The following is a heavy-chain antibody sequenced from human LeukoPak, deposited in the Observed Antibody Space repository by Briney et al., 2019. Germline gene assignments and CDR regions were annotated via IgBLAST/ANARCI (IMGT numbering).Heavy chain of an antibody. Sequence: PGGSLRLSCAASGFTVSSNYMSWVRQAPGKGLEWVSAISGSGGSTYYADSVKGRFTISRDNSKNTLYLQMNSLRAEDTAVYYCAKENDFNFDYWGQGTLVTVSS. CDR3: AKENDFNFDY. CDR1: GFTVSSNY. V-gene: IGHV3-23*01. J-gene: IGHJ4*02. D-gene: IGHD3-3*01. CDR2: ISGSGGST.